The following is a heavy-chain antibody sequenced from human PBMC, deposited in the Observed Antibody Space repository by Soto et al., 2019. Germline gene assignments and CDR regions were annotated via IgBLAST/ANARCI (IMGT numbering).Heavy chain of an antibody. CDR1: GASINRYH. CDR3: ARDQGVAAAGITWFDP. D-gene: IGHD6-13*01. Sequence: SETLSLTCTVSGASINRYHGSWIRPHAGKGLEWIGHIHSSGSTNYNPSLKSRVTMSVDTSKNQFSLRLMSLTAADTAVYYCARDQGVAAAGITWFDPWGQGSLVTVSS. CDR2: IHSSGST. V-gene: IGHV4-4*07. J-gene: IGHJ5*02.